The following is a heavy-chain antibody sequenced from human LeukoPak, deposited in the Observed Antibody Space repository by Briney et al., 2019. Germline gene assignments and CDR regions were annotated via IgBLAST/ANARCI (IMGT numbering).Heavy chain of an antibody. CDR3: AREGTSGWCNY. D-gene: IGHD6-19*01. Sequence: PSETLSLTCAVSGFSISSGYYWGWIRQPPGKGLEWIGIIYHSGRAYYSPSLKSRVTISVDTSKNQFSLHLSSMTAADTAVYYCAREGTSGWCNYWGQGTLVTVSS. CDR2: IYHSGRA. V-gene: IGHV4-38-2*02. CDR1: GFSISSGYY. J-gene: IGHJ4*02.